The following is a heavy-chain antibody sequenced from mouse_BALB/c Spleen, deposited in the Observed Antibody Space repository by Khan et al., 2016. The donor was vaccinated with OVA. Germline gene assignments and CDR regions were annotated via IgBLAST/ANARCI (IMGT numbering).Heavy chain of an antibody. Sequence: EVQLQESGPGLVKPSQSLSLTCTVTGYSITSNYAWNWIRQFPGNKLEWMGYISYSGSTSYNPTLKSRISMTRDKSKNQSFLQLSSVTTEDTATYYCARRNYCEYAMDYWGQGTSVTVSS. D-gene: IGHD1-1*01. CDR1: GYSITSNYA. CDR3: ARRNYCEYAMDY. J-gene: IGHJ4*01. V-gene: IGHV3-2*02. CDR2: ISYSGST.